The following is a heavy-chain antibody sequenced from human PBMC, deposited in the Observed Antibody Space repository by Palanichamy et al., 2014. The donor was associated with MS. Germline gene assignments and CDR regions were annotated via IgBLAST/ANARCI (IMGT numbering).Heavy chain of an antibody. V-gene: IGHV3-21*01. CDR3: ASLWFGELYGFDY. D-gene: IGHD3-10*01. J-gene: IGHJ4*02. CDR1: GFTFSSYS. Sequence: EVQLVESGGGLVKPGGSLRLSCAASGFTFSSYSMNWVRQAPGKGLEWVSSISSSSSYIYYADSVKGRFTISRDNAKNSLYLQMNSLRAEDTAVYYCASLWFGELYGFDYWGQGTLVTVSS. CDR2: ISSSSSYI.